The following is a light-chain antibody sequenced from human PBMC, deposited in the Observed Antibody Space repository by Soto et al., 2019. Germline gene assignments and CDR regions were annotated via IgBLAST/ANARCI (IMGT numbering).Light chain of an antibody. V-gene: IGKV3-11*01. J-gene: IGKJ5*01. CDR1: QSVSSY. CDR3: RQRSSWPPIT. CDR2: DAS. Sequence: ETVLTQSPATLSLSPGERATLSCRASQSVSSYLAWYQQKPGQAPRLLIYDASNRATGIPARFSGSGSGTDFTLTISSLEPEDFAVYYCRQRSSWPPITFGQGTRVEIK.